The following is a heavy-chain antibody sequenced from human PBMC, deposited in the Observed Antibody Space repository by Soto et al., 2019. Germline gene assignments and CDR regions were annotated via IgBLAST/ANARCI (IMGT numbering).Heavy chain of an antibody. CDR2: MNPNTGGA. V-gene: IGHV1-8*01. J-gene: IGHJ5*02. CDR3: AREYAELWSGPGRGWFDP. Sequence: QVQLVQSGAELKKPGASVRVSCKASGYTFGDYDINWVRQATGQGLEWVGWMNPNTGGAGYAQKCQGRVTLTRITSISTAYMELSSLTSEDTAVYYCAREYAELWSGPGRGWFDPWGQGTLVTVSS. CDR1: GYTFGDYD. D-gene: IGHD3-3*01.